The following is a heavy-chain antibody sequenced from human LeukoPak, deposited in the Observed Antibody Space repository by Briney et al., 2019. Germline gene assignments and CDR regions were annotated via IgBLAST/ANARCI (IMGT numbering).Heavy chain of an antibody. CDR1: GFTFTRFW. V-gene: IGHV3-7*01. J-gene: IGHJ5*02. CDR3: ATAPASVDSS. CDR2: INPDGTKT. D-gene: IGHD3-3*01. Sequence: GGSLRLSCAASGFTFTRFWLTWVRQSPGKGLELVANINPDGTKTTYVDSVEGRFAISRDNAKNSVFLLMTSLRAEDTAMYYCATAPASVDSSWGQGTLVAVSS.